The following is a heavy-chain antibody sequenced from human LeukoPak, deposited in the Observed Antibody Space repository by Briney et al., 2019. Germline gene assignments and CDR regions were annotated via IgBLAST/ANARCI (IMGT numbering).Heavy chain of an antibody. Sequence: GGSLRLSCAASGLTVTSNYMTWVRQAPGKGLEWVTIIYSGGYTDYADSVKGRFTISRDNSKNTLYLQMNSLRAEDTAVYYCARWELGYSLDYWGQGTLVTVSS. CDR2: IYSGGYT. D-gene: IGHD5-18*01. CDR1: GLTVTSNY. CDR3: ARWELGYSLDY. J-gene: IGHJ4*02. V-gene: IGHV3-66*01.